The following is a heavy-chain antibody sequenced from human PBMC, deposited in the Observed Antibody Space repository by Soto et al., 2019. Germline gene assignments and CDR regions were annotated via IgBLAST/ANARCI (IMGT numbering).Heavy chain of an antibody. J-gene: IGHJ3*02. V-gene: IGHV4-31*03. Sequence: SETLSLTCTVSGGSISSGGYYWSWIRQHPGKGLEWIGYIYYSGSTYYNPSLKSRVTISVDTSKNQFSLKLSSVTAADTAVYYCARTQKLTASLSNAFDIWGQGTMVTVSS. D-gene: IGHD1-7*01. CDR1: GGSISSGGYY. CDR3: ARTQKLTASLSNAFDI. CDR2: IYYSGST.